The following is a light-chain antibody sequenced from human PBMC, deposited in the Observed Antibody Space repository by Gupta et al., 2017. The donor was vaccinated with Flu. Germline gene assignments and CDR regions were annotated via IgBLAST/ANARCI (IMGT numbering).Light chain of an antibody. CDR3: QQAHTFPLT. Sequence: PSSVSASVGDRVTITCRASQHIDRWLGWYQQKEGKAPKLLIYAASRIHRDVPSRFSGSGSGTDFTLTIDSLQPVDFATYFCQQAHTFPLTFGQGTRVE. J-gene: IGKJ5*01. CDR1: QHIDRW. V-gene: IGKV1D-12*01. CDR2: AAS.